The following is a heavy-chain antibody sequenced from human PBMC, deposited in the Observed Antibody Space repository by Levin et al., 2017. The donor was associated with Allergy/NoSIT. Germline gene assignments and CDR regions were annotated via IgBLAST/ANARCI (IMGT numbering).Heavy chain of an antibody. CDR2: INSDGSTT. CDR3: ARDPAGWELPNDY. CDR1: GFTFSNYW. D-gene: IGHD1-26*01. J-gene: IGHJ4*02. V-gene: IGHV3-74*01. Sequence: GGSLRLSCAASGFTFSNYWMHWVRQAPGKGLVWVSRINSDGSTTSYADSVKGRFTISRDNSKNTLYLQMNSLRAEDTAMYYCARDPAGWELPNDYWGQGTLVTVAS.